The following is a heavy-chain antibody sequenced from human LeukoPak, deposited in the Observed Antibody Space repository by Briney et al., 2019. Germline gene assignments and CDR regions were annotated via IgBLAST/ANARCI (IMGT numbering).Heavy chain of an antibody. V-gene: IGHV3-30*04. CDR1: GFTFSSYA. CDR3: AKGTYYYGSGSSPGGY. J-gene: IGHJ4*01. D-gene: IGHD3-10*01. Sequence: SGGSLRLSCAASGFTFSSYAMHWVRQAPGKGLEWVAVISYDGSNKYYADSVKGRFTISRDNSKNTLYLQMNSLRAEDTAVYYCAKGTYYYGSGSSPGGYWGHGTLVTVSS. CDR2: ISYDGSNK.